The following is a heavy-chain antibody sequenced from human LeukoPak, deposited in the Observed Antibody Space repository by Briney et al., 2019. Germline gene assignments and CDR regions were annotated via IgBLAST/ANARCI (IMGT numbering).Heavy chain of an antibody. CDR1: GGSFSGYY. CDR2: INHSGST. Sequence: PSETLSLTCAVYGGSFSGYYWSWIRQPPGKGLEWIGEINHSGSTNYNPSLKSRVTISVDTSKNQFSLKLSSVTAADTAVYYCARGDSSWYVWFDPWGQGTLVTVSS. CDR3: ARGDSSWYVWFDP. D-gene: IGHD6-13*01. V-gene: IGHV4-34*01. J-gene: IGHJ5*02.